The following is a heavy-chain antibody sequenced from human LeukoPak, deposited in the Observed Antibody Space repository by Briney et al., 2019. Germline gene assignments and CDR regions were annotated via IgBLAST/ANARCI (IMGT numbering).Heavy chain of an antibody. Sequence: GGSLRLSCAASGFTFSNAWMSWVRQAPGKGLEWVGRIKSKTDGRTTDYAAPVKGRFTISRDDSKSIAYLEMNSLVTEDTAVYYCIRGGYYMIYDYWGQGTLVTVSS. J-gene: IGHJ4*02. CDR2: IKSKTDGRTT. V-gene: IGHV3-15*01. CDR1: GFTFSNAW. CDR3: IRGGYYMIYDY. D-gene: IGHD2/OR15-2a*01.